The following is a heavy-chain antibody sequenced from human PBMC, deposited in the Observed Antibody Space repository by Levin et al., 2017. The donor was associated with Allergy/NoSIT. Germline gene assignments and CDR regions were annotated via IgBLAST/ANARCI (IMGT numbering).Heavy chain of an antibody. Sequence: GGSLRLSCAASGFTFDTFTMSWVRQRPGKGREWLSDISGAGGRTYYADSVKGRFTISRDNSQSTLYLQMNSLRAEDTAVYYVAKNLGADEDYDLLTGRFAYWGQGTLVTVSS. J-gene: IGHJ4*02. CDR3: AKNLGADEDYDLLTGRFAY. V-gene: IGHV3-23*01. CDR1: GFTFDTFT. CDR2: ISGAGGRT. D-gene: IGHD3/OR15-3a*01.